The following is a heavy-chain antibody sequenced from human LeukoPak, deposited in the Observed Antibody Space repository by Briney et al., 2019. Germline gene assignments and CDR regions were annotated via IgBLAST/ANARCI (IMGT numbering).Heavy chain of an antibody. CDR2: IYPGDSDT. CDR3: ARRDYDYDYYMDV. V-gene: IGHV5-51*01. Sequence: GESLKISCKGSGYTFTNYWIDWVRQMPGKGLEWMGIIYPGDSDTRYSPSFQGQVTISADKSISTAYLQWSSLKASDTAMYYCARRDYDYDYYMDVWGKGTTVTVSS. J-gene: IGHJ6*03. CDR1: GYTFTNYW.